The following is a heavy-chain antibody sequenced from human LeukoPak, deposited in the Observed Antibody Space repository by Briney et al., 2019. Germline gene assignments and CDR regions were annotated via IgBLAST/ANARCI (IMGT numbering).Heavy chain of an antibody. J-gene: IGHJ4*02. CDR1: GYTFTGYY. CDR2: INPNSGGT. Sequence: ASVKVSCKASGYTFTGYYMHWVRQAPGQGLEWMGWINPNSGGTNYAQKFQGRVTMTRDTSISTAYMELSRLRSDDTAVYYCARDLTDDYGDYGNYWGQGTLVTVSS. CDR3: ARDLTDDYGDYGNY. V-gene: IGHV1-2*02. D-gene: IGHD4-17*01.